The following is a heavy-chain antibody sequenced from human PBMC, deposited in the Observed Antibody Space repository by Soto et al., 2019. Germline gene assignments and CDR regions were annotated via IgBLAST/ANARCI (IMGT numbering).Heavy chain of an antibody. CDR3: AVDPLASYGYNPYDYYFSGMYV. CDR1: GYTFTSYD. CDR2: ISAYNGNT. D-gene: IGHD3-16*01. J-gene: IGHJ6*02. Sequence: ASVKISCKASGYTFTSYDISWERQAPGQGLEWMGWISAYNGNTNYAQKLQRRVTMTTDTSTSTAYLELRSLRSDDTAVYYCAVDPLASYGYNPYDYYFSGMYVWGQRPPVTVSS. V-gene: IGHV1-18*01.